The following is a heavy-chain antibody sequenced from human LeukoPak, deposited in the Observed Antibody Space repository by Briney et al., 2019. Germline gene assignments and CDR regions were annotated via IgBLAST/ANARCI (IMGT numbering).Heavy chain of an antibody. J-gene: IGHJ4*02. CDR2: IYHSGST. Sequence: SETLSLTCTVSGYSISSGYYWGWIRQPPGKGLEWIGSIYHSGSTYYNPSLKSRVTISVDTSKNQLSLKLSSVTAADTAVYYCARVGLYDFWSRYLVDYWGQGTLVTVSS. CDR3: ARVGLYDFWSRYLVDY. CDR1: GYSISSGYY. D-gene: IGHD3-3*01. V-gene: IGHV4-38-2*02.